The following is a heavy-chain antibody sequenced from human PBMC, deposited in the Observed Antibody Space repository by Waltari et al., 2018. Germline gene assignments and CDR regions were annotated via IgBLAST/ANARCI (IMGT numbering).Heavy chain of an antibody. Sequence: QVQLQESGPGLVKPSQTLSLTCTVSGGSISSGSYYWSWIRQSAGKGLEWIGRIYASGSTNYNPSLKSRVTISVDTSKNQFSLKLTSVTAADTAVYYCASNVYCSGGSCYAYWGQGTLVTVSS. CDR2: IYASGST. CDR1: GGSISSGSYY. J-gene: IGHJ4*02. CDR3: ASNVYCSGGSCYAY. V-gene: IGHV4-61*02. D-gene: IGHD2-15*01.